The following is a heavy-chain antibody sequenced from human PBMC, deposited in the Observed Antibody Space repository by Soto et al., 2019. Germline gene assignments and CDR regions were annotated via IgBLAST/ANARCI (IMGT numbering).Heavy chain of an antibody. V-gene: IGHV4-34*01. CDR2: INHSGST. Sequence: TSETLSLTCAVDGGSFSGYYWSWIRQPTGKGLEWIGEINHSGSTNYNPSLKSRVTISVDTSKNQFSLKLSSVTAADTAVYYCARGRFLYYYGSGSYYVYWGQGTLVTVSS. CDR3: ARGRFLYYYGSGSYYVY. CDR1: GGSFSGYY. D-gene: IGHD3-10*01. J-gene: IGHJ4*02.